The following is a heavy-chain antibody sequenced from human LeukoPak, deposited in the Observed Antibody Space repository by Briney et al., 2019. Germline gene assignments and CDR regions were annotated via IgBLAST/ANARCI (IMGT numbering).Heavy chain of an antibody. J-gene: IGHJ4*02. CDR3: ARVVDTAIVYLLDY. CDR2: INTNTGNP. Sequence: GASVKVSCKASGYTFTSYAMNWVRQAPGQGLEWMGWINTNTGNPTYAQGFTGRFVFSLDTSVSTAYLQISSLKAEDTAVYYCARVVDTAIVYLLDYWGRGTLVTVSS. V-gene: IGHV7-4-1*02. CDR1: GYTFTSYA. D-gene: IGHD5-18*01.